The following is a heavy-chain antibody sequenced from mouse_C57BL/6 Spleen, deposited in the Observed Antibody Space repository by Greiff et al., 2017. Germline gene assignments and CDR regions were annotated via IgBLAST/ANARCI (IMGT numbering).Heavy chain of an antibody. Sequence: EVQLKESGGGLVKPGGSLKLSCAASGFTFSSYTMSWVRQTPEKRLEWVATISGGGGNTYYPDSVKGRFTISRDNAKNTLYLQMCSLRSEDTALYYCARTPYYGNYYFDYWGQGTTLTVSS. CDR1: GFTFSSYT. D-gene: IGHD2-10*01. J-gene: IGHJ2*01. V-gene: IGHV5-9*01. CDR2: ISGGGGNT. CDR3: ARTPYYGNYYFDY.